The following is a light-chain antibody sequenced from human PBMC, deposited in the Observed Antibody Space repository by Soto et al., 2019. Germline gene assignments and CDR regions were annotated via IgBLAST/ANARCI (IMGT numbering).Light chain of an antibody. V-gene: IGKV1-9*01. J-gene: IGKJ3*01. CDR1: QGIINY. CDR3: QQINDYPRT. CDR2: SAS. Sequence: IQLTHSPSSLSASVGDRVTITCRASQGIINYLAWYQQKPGKAPKLLIYSASTLQSGVPSRFSGSGSGTDFALTISSLQPEDFATYYCQQINDYPRTFGPGTKVDFK.